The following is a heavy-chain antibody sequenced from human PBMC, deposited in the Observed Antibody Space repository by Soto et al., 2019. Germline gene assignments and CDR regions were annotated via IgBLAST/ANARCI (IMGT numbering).Heavy chain of an antibody. CDR3: ARKVPGSNPLDS. CDR2: ISEDGSRK. V-gene: IGHV3-30*03. D-gene: IGHD1-1*01. CDR1: GFIFNNYG. Sequence: GGSLRLSCTVSGFIFNNYGMHWVRQAPGKGLEWVAAISEDGSRKYYADSVKGRFTISRDNSKNTLYLQMNSPRAEDTAVYYCARKVPGSNPLDSWGQGALVTVSS. J-gene: IGHJ4*02.